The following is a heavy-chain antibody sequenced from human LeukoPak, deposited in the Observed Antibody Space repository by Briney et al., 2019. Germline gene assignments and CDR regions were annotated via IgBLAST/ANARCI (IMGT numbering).Heavy chain of an antibody. CDR1: GGSISSGDYY. CDR2: IYYSGST. CDR3: ARFLSTVTHYDY. J-gene: IGHJ4*02. D-gene: IGHD4-17*01. Sequence: SQTLSLTCTVSGGSISSGDYYWSWIRQPPGKGLEWIGYIYYSGSTYYNPSLKSRVTISVDTSKNQFSLKLSSVTAADTAVYYCARFLSTVTHYDYWGQGTLVTVFS. V-gene: IGHV4-30-4*01.